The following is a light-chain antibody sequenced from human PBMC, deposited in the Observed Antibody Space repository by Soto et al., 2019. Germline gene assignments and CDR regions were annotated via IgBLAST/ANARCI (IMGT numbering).Light chain of an antibody. CDR1: QSVSNKY. CDR2: GSS. CDR3: QQYGSSPPYT. Sequence: EVVLTQSPGTLSLSPGERATLSCRASQSVSNKYLAWYQQKPGQAPRLLIFGSSDRATGIPDRFSGSGSGTDFTLTINRLEPEDFAVYYCQQYGSSPPYTFGQGTKLEIK. V-gene: IGKV3-20*01. J-gene: IGKJ2*01.